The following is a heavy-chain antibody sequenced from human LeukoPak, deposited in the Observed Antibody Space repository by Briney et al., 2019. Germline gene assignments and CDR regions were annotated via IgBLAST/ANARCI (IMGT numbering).Heavy chain of an antibody. Sequence: GGSLRLSCAASGFAFSTYAMGWVRQAPGKRLEWVSAISGSGTSTNYADSVKGRFTISRDNSKNTLYLHMSGLRAEDTAVYYCARVVSYYYDGSGYYLPNWFDPWGQGTLVTVSS. CDR1: GFAFSTYA. V-gene: IGHV3-23*01. CDR3: ARVVSYYYDGSGYYLPNWFDP. J-gene: IGHJ5*02. CDR2: ISGSGTST. D-gene: IGHD3-22*01.